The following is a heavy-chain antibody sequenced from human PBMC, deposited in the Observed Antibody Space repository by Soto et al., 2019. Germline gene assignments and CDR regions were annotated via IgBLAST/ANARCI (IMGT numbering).Heavy chain of an antibody. CDR1: GFTFSSYS. V-gene: IGHV3-21*01. CDR3: ARGAPYYYGSGTV. D-gene: IGHD3-10*01. Sequence: GGSLRLSCAASGFTFSSYSMNWVRQAPGKGLEWVSSISSSSSYIYYADSVKGRFTISRDNAKNSLYLQMNSLRAEDTAVYYCARGAPYYYGSGTVWGQGTLVTVPQ. J-gene: IGHJ4*02. CDR2: ISSSSSYI.